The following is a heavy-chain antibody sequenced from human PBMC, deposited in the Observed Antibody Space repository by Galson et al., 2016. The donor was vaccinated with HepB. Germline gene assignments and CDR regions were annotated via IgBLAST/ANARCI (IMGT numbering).Heavy chain of an antibody. CDR1: GFNPRSDN. Sequence: SLRLSCAASGFNPRSDNMHWVRQAPGKGLEWVAVISYDGSNKYYADSVKGRFTISRDNSKNTLYLQMNNPRPEDTAVYYCAKGTLNYDISTGYFSYYVDYWVQGTLVTVSS. V-gene: IGHV3-30*18. D-gene: IGHD3-9*01. CDR3: AKGTLNYDISTGYFSYYVDY. J-gene: IGHJ4*02. CDR2: ISYDGSNK.